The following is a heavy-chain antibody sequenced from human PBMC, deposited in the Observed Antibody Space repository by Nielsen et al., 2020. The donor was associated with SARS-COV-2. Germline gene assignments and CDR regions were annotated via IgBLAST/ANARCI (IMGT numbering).Heavy chain of an antibody. J-gene: IGHJ6*02. V-gene: IGHV3-23*01. D-gene: IGHD2-15*01. Sequence: GESLKISCAASGFTFSSYAMSWDRQAPGKGLEWVSAISGSGGSTYYADSVKGRFTISRDNSKNTLYLQMNSLRAEDTAVYYCAKDLRRDIVVVVAAMSYYYYGMDVWGQGTTVTVSS. CDR1: GFTFSSYA. CDR3: AKDLRRDIVVVVAAMSYYYYGMDV. CDR2: ISGSGGST.